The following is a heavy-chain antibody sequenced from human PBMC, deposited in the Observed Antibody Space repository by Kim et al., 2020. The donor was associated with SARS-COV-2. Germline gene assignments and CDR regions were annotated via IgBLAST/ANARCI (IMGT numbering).Heavy chain of an antibody. J-gene: IGHJ6*02. CDR3: ARDPPLAYDILADV. D-gene: IGHD3-9*01. CDR2: IKQDGSEK. Sequence: GGSLRLSCAASGFTFSSYWMSWVRQAPGKGLEWVANIKQDGSEKYYVDSVKGRFTISRDNAKNSLYLQMNSLRAEDTAVYYCARDPPLAYDILADVWGQRSTLSVSS. CDR1: GFTFSSYW. V-gene: IGHV3-7*01.